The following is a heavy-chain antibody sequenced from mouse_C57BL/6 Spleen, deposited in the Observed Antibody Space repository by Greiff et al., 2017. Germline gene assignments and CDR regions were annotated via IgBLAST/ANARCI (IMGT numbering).Heavy chain of an antibody. CDR1: GYSITSGYY. CDR2: ISYDGSN. V-gene: IGHV3-6*01. Sequence: ESGPGLVKPSQSLSLTCSVTGYSITSGYYWNWILQFPGNKLEWMGYISYDGSNNYNPSLKNRISITRDTSKNQFFLKLNSVTTEDTATYYCARDRTYYAMDYWGQGTSVTVSS. CDR3: ARDRTYYAMDY. J-gene: IGHJ4*01.